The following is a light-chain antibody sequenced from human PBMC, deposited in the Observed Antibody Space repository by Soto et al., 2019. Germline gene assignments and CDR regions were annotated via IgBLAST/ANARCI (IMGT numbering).Light chain of an antibody. J-gene: IGKJ3*01. Sequence: EVVMTQSPATLSVSPGERATLSCRASQSVDNNLAWCQQKPGQAPRLLIYGASTGASGIPARFSGSGSGTEFTLTISSLQSEDFAIYYCQQYSKWPSTFGPGTKVDIK. CDR1: QSVDNN. V-gene: IGKV3-15*01. CDR2: GAS. CDR3: QQYSKWPST.